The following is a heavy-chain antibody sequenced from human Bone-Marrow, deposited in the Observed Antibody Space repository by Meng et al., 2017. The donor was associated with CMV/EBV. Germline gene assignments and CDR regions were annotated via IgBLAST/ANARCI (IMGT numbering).Heavy chain of an antibody. D-gene: IGHD2-2*01. V-gene: IGHV4-34*01. CDR1: GFTFSSYA. CDR2: INHSGST. J-gene: IGHJ4*02. CDR3: ARGQRVDCSSTSCLNFDY. Sequence: ESLKISCAASGFTFSSYAMSWVRQAPGKGLEWIGEINHSGSTNYNPSLKSRVTISVDTSKNQFSLKLSSVTAADTAVYYCARGQRVDCSSTSCLNFDYWGQGTLVTVSS.